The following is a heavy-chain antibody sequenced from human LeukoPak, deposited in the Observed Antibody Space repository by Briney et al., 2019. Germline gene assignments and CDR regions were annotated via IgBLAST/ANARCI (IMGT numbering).Heavy chain of an antibody. Sequence: ASVKVSCKASGYTFTSYGISWVRQAPGQGLEWMGWINPNSGGTNYAQKFQGRVTMTRDTSISTAYMELSRLRSDDTAVYYCARRSSSTKTLDYWGQGTLVTVSS. CDR2: INPNSGGT. CDR1: GYTFTSYG. CDR3: ARRSSSTKTLDY. J-gene: IGHJ4*02. V-gene: IGHV1-2*02. D-gene: IGHD6-6*01.